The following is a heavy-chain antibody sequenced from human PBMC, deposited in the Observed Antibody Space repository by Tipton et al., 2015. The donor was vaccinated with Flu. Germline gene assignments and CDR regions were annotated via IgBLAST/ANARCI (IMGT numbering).Heavy chain of an antibody. Sequence: TLSLTCTVSGGSISSGSYCWSWIRQPAGKGLEWIERIYTSGSTNYNPSLKSRVTISVDTSKNQFSLKLSSVTAADTAVYYCARGQIFGWFDPWGQGTLVTVSS. V-gene: IGHV4-61*02. CDR2: IYTSGST. D-gene: IGHD2/OR15-2a*01. CDR1: GGSISSGSYC. J-gene: IGHJ5*02. CDR3: ARGQIFGWFDP.